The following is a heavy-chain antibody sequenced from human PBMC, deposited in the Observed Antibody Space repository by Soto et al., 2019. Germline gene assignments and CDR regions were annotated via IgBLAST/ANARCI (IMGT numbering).Heavy chain of an antibody. J-gene: IGHJ5*02. CDR3: AREVDIVATIHWFDP. D-gene: IGHD5-12*01. Sequence: PSETLSLTCAVYGGSFSGYYWSWIRQPPGKGLEWIGEINHSGSTNYNPSLKSRVTISVDTSKNQFSLKLSSVTAADTAVYYCAREVDIVATIHWFDPWGQGTLVTV. V-gene: IGHV4-34*01. CDR2: INHSGST. CDR1: GGSFSGYY.